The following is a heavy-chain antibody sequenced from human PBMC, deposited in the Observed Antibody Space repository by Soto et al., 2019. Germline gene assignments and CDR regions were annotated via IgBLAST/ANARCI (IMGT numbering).Heavy chain of an antibody. J-gene: IGHJ4*02. CDR2: ISSSGSTI. CDR3: GGGSSGYGFFDS. CDR1: GFTFSSDY. V-gene: IGHV3-48*02. D-gene: IGHD5-12*01. Sequence: EVQLVESGGGLVQPGGSLRLSCAASGFTFSSDYMNWVRQAPGKGLEWVSYISSSGSTIYYADSVKGRFTISRDNAQNSLYLQMNSLRDEDTAVYYCGGGSSGYGFFDSWGQGSLVTVSS.